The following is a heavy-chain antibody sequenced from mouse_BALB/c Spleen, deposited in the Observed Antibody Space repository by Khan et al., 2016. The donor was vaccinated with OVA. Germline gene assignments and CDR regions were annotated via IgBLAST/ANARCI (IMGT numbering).Heavy chain of an antibody. Sequence: EVQLQESGPGLVKPSQSLSLTCTVTGYSITSDYAWNWIRQFPGNKLEWMGYISYSGSTTYNPSLKNRISITRDTSKNQFFLQLNSVTTEDTATYYCASELGLYYAMDYWGQGTSVTVSS. CDR2: ISYSGST. J-gene: IGHJ4*01. D-gene: IGHD4-1*01. V-gene: IGHV3-2*02. CDR1: GYSITSDYA. CDR3: ASELGLYYAMDY.